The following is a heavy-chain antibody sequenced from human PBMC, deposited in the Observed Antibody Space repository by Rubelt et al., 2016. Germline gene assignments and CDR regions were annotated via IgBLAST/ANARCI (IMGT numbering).Heavy chain of an antibody. Sequence: QVQLQQWGAGLLKPSETLSLTCAVYGGSFSGYYWSWIRQPPGKGLEWIGEINHSGRTNYNPSLKSRVTISVDTSKNQFSLKLGSVTAADPAVYYCARQVGSGKWYADLWGRGTLVTVSS. J-gene: IGHJ2*01. D-gene: IGHD1-26*01. CDR3: ARQVGSGKWYADL. CDR1: GGSFSGYY. CDR2: INHSGRT. V-gene: IGHV4-34*01.